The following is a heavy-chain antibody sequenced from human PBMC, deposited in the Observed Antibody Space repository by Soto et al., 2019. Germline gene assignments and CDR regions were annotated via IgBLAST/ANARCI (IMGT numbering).Heavy chain of an antibody. CDR1: GYTFTSYG. V-gene: IGHV1-18*04. J-gene: IGHJ6*02. Sequence: GASVKVSCKASGYTFTSYGISWVRQAPGQGLEWMGWISAYNGNTNYAQKLRGRVTMTTDTSTSTAYMELRSLRSDDTAVYYCARDGRPTYYDFWSGYYPINYYYYYGMDVWGQGTTVTVSS. CDR2: ISAYNGNT. D-gene: IGHD3-3*01. CDR3: ARDGRPTYYDFWSGYYPINYYYYYGMDV.